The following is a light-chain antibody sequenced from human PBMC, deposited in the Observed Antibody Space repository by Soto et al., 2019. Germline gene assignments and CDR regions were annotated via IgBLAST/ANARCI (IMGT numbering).Light chain of an antibody. CDR3: QSYDSSLSGWG. J-gene: IGLJ3*02. CDR1: SSNIGTGHD. V-gene: IGLV1-40*01. CDR2: GNT. Sequence: QSVLTRPPSVSGAPGQRVTISCTGSSSNIGTGHDVHWYQQLPGKAPKLLIYGNTNRPSGVPDRFSGSKSGTSASLAITGLQAEDEADYYCQSYDSSLSGWGFGGGTKLTVL.